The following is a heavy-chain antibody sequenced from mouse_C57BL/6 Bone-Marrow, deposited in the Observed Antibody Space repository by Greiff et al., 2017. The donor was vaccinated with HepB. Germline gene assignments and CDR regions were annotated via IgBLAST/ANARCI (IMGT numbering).Heavy chain of an antibody. D-gene: IGHD1-1*01. J-gene: IGHJ3*01. CDR3: ARHLRAAY. V-gene: IGHV5-6*01. CDR1: GFTFSSYG. CDR2: ISSGGSYT. Sequence: EVQLVESGGDLVKPGGSLKLSCAASGFTFSSYGMSWVRQTPDKRLEWVATISSGGSYTYYPDSVKGRFPISRDNAKNTLYLQMSSLKSEDTAMYYWARHLRAAYWGQGTLVTVSA.